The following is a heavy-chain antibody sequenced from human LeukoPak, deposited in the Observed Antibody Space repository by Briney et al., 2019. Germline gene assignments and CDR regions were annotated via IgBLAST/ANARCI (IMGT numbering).Heavy chain of an antibody. J-gene: IGHJ3*02. CDR2: IIPIFGTA. Sequence: SEKVSCKASGGTFSSYAISWVRQAPGQGLEWMGRIIPIFGTANYAQKFQGRVTITTDESTSTAYMELSSLRSEDTAVYYCAREPYQLHGDAFDIWGQGTMVTVSS. V-gene: IGHV1-69*05. D-gene: IGHD2-2*01. CDR3: AREPYQLHGDAFDI. CDR1: GGTFSSYA.